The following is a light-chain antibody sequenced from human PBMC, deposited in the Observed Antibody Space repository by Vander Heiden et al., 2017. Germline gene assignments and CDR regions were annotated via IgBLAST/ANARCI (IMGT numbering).Light chain of an antibody. CDR1: SSNIGADYD. CDR3: QSYDSSLSAWV. V-gene: IGLV1-40*01. Sequence: QSVLTQPPSVSGAPGQSVTISCTGSSSNIGADYDAHWYQQFPGTAPNLLIYRSAIRPAGVPDRFSGSKSGTSASLTITGLQADDEADYYCQSYDSSLSAWVFGGGTKLTVL. J-gene: IGLJ3*02. CDR2: RSA.